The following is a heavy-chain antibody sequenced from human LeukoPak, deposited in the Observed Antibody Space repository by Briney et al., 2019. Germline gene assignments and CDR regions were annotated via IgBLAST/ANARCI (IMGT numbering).Heavy chain of an antibody. CDR2: IYYTGST. J-gene: IGHJ2*01. CDR1: GGSISSYY. Sequence: SETLSLTCTVSGGSISSYYWSWIRQPPGKGLEWIGYIYYTGSTNYNPSLKSRVTISVDTSKNQFSLKLSSVTAADTAVYYCARYLAAGYFDLWGRGTLVTVSS. V-gene: IGHV4-59*08. D-gene: IGHD6-25*01. CDR3: ARYLAAGYFDL.